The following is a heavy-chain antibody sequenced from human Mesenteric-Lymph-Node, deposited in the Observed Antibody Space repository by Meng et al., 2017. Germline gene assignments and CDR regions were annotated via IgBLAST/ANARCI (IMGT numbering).Heavy chain of an antibody. CDR3: ARHHYYDFWSGYGPPDY. D-gene: IGHD3-3*01. CDR2: INHSGST. Sequence: SETLSLTCAVYGGSFSGYYWSWIRQPPGKGLEWIGEINHSGSTNYNPSLKSRVTISVDTSKNQFSLKLSSVTAADTAVYYCARHHYYDFWSGYGPPDYWGQGTLVTVSS. CDR1: GGSFSGYY. J-gene: IGHJ4*02. V-gene: IGHV4-34*01.